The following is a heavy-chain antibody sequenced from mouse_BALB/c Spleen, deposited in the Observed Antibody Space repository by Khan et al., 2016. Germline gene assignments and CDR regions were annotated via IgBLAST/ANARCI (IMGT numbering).Heavy chain of an antibody. J-gene: IGHJ3*01. Sequence: VELVESGGGLVQPGGSLRLSCATSGFTFTGYYMSWVRQPPGKALEWLGFIRNKANGYTTEYSASVQGRFTISRDNSQSILYLQMNTLRAEDSATDYWARAPDGYSAWFAYWGQGTLVTVSA. CDR1: GFTFTGYY. D-gene: IGHD2-3*01. CDR2: IRNKANGYTT. CDR3: ARAPDGYSAWFAY. V-gene: IGHV7-3*02.